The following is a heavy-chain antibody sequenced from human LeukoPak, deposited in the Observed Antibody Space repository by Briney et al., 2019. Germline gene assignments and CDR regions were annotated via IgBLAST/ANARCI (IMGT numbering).Heavy chain of an antibody. V-gene: IGHV4-34*01. Sequence: SETLSLTCAVYGGSFSGYYWSWIRQPPGKGLEWIGEINHSGSTNYNPSLKSRVTISVDTSKNQFSLKLSSVTAADTAFYYCARGSALAQAVMFDYWGQGTLVTVSS. CDR2: INHSGST. J-gene: IGHJ4*02. D-gene: IGHD6-19*01. CDR1: GGSFSGYY. CDR3: ARGSALAQAVMFDY.